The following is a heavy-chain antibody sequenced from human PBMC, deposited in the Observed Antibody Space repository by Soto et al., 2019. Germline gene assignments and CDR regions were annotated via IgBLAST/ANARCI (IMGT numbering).Heavy chain of an antibody. D-gene: IGHD1-1*01. CDR1: GFTFSSYS. CDR3: AQVQDPPPYYYYGLGV. J-gene: IGHJ6*02. Sequence: PGGSLRLSGAASGFTFSSYSMTWVCQAPGKGLEWVSYISSSSSAIYYADSVKGRFTISRDKAKSSLYLQMNSLRDADTAVYYCAQVQDPPPYYYYGLGVWGQGTTVTVPS. CDR2: ISSSSSAI. V-gene: IGHV3-48*02.